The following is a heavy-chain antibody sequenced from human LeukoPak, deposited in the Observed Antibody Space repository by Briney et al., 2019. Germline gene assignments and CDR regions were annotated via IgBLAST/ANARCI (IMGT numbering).Heavy chain of an antibody. CDR1: GFTFSSYS. J-gene: IGHJ4*02. Sequence: GGSLRLSCAASGFTFSSYSMNWVRQAPGKGLEWVSYISSSSSYIYYADSVKGRFTISRDNAKNSLYLQMNSLRAEDTAVYYCARGGTVTTMDYWGQGTLVTVSS. V-gene: IGHV3-21*05. CDR3: ARGGTVTTMDY. D-gene: IGHD4-17*01. CDR2: ISSSSSYI.